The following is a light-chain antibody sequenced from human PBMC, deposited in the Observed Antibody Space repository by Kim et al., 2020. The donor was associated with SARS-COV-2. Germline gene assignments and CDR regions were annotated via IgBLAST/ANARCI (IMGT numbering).Light chain of an antibody. V-gene: IGKV3-15*01. CDR2: GAS. Sequence: SVPREERATPSCSTSQSISSSLCWYQQKPGQAPRVLIYGASTRAAGIPARFSGSVSGTEFTLTINSLQSDDFAAYYCQQHDYWPTFGQGTRLEIK. CDR3: QQHDYWPT. J-gene: IGKJ5*01. CDR1: QSISSS.